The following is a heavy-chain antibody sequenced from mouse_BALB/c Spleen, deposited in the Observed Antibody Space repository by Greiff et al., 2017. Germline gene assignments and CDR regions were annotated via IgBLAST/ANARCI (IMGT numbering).Heavy chain of an antibody. Sequence: EVKLMESGGGLVKPGGSLKLSCAASGFTFSSYTMSWVRQTPEKRLEWVATISSGGSYTYYPDSVKGRFTISRDNAKNTLYLQMSSLKSEDTAMYYCTRDRDYGSSYAAWFAYWGQGTLVTVSA. J-gene: IGHJ3*01. V-gene: IGHV5-6-4*01. CDR3: TRDRDYGSSYAAWFAY. CDR2: ISSGGSYT. CDR1: GFTFSSYT. D-gene: IGHD1-1*01.